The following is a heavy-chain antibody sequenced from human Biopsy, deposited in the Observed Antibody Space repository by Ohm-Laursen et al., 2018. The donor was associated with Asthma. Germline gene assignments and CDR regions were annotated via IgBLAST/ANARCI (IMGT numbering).Heavy chain of an antibody. D-gene: IGHD4-23*01. CDR3: AGAYGGSFFSGSFDI. V-gene: IGHV3-30*14. CDR1: GRHFGSYN. J-gene: IGHJ3*02. CDR2: ITFDGSTQ. Sequence: SLRLSCAASGRHFGSYNMHWARQAPGKGLEWVAVITFDGSTQHYGDSVKGRFTISRDNSKNMLFLQMNSLRAEDTAVYYCAGAYGGSFFSGSFDIWGQGTMVTVSS.